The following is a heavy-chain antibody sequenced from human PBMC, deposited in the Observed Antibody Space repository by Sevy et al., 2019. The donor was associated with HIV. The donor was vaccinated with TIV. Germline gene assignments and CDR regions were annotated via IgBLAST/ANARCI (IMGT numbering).Heavy chain of an antibody. Sequence: ASVKVSCKTSGGSINSHAIVWVRQAPGQGLEWMGGIIPIFGTTTYAQRFQGRVTITADGLSNTAYLELRSLRSEDTAVYYCAGDSGGSMLNTHNWFDPWGQGTLVTVSS. D-gene: IGHD2-8*02. CDR3: AGDSGGSMLNTHNWFDP. CDR1: GGSINSHA. V-gene: IGHV1-69*13. CDR2: IIPIFGTT. J-gene: IGHJ5*02.